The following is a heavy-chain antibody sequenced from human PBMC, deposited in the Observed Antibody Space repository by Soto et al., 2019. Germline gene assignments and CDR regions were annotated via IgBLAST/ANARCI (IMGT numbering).Heavy chain of an antibody. D-gene: IGHD2-15*01. V-gene: IGHV3-30*03. CDR1: GFTFSSYG. CDR2: ISYDGSNK. J-gene: IGHJ5*02. Sequence: QVQLVESGGGVVQPGRSLRLSCAASGFTFSSYGMHWVRQAPGKGLEWVAVISYDGSNKYYADSVKGRFTISRDNSKNTLYLQMNSLRAEDTAVYYCAQLGYCSGGSCYKENNWFDPWGQGTLVTVSS. CDR3: AQLGYCSGGSCYKENNWFDP.